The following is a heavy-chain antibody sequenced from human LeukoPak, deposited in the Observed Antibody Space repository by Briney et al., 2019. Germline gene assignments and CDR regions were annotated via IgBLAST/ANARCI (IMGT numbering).Heavy chain of an antibody. CDR1: GGTFSSYA. Sequence: SVKVSCKASGGTFSSYAISWVRQAAGQGLEWMGGSIPIFGAANYAKKGQGRVTSTADESTSTADMELSSLRSEDTAVYYCARDAIQYDFWSGFAFDPWGQGTLVTVSS. CDR3: ARDAIQYDFWSGFAFDP. CDR2: SIPIFGAA. V-gene: IGHV1-69*13. J-gene: IGHJ5*02. D-gene: IGHD3-3*01.